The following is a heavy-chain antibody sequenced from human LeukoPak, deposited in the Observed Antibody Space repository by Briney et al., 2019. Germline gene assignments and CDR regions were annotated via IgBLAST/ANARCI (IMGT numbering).Heavy chain of an antibody. CDR2: IHHSGST. D-gene: IGHD3-16*02. V-gene: IGHV4-34*01. CDR3: ARGRNYDYIWGSYRRLYYFDY. J-gene: IGHJ4*02. Sequence: PSETLSLTCTVYDGSFSGYSWNWIRQPPGKGLEWIGEIHHSGSTNYSPSLKSRITISVDTSKNHFSLKLSSVTAADAAVYYCARGRNYDYIWGSYRRLYYFDYWGQGTLVTVSS. CDR1: DGSFSGYS.